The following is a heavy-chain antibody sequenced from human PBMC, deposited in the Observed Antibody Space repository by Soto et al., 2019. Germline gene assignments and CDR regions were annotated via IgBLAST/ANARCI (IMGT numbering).Heavy chain of an antibody. CDR1: GFSLNASGAR. CDR2: IYWDDGK. V-gene: IGHV2-5*02. CDR3: AHGEYSSDGWCFFDY. J-gene: IGHJ4*02. Sequence: SGPTLVNPTQTLTLTCTLSGFSLNASGARVGWIRQPPGKALEWLALIYWDDGKRYSPSLKNRLTVTKDTLKNQVVLTMTNMDPADTGTYYCAHGEYSSDGWCFFDYWGQGTLVTVSS. D-gene: IGHD5-18*01.